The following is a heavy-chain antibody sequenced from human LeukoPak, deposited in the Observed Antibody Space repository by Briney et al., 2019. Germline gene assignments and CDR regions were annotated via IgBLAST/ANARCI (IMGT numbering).Heavy chain of an antibody. CDR3: AKGLDSSGYYSFDY. J-gene: IGHJ4*02. CDR2: IYHSGST. V-gene: IGHV4-34*01. Sequence: PSETLSLTCAVYGGSFSGYYWSWIRQPPGKGLEWIGEIYHSGSTNYNPSPKSRVTMSVDKSKNQLSLKLSSVTAADTAVYYCAKGLDSSGYYSFDYWAQGTLVTVSS. D-gene: IGHD3-22*01. CDR1: GGSFSGYY.